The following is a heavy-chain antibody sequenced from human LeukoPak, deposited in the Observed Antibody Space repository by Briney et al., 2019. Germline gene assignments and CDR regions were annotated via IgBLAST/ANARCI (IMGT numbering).Heavy chain of an antibody. D-gene: IGHD6-13*01. J-gene: IGHJ4*02. V-gene: IGHV3-23*01. CDR3: VKGRISEDGLDF. CDR1: GFTFSRSA. Sequence: GGSLRLSCAASGFTFSRSAMTWVGQTPGKGLDWVSSISSSGNTYYADSLKGRFTISRDNSKNMLYLQMNSLRAEDTAVYYCVKGRISEDGLDFWGQGTLVTVSS. CDR2: ISSSGNT.